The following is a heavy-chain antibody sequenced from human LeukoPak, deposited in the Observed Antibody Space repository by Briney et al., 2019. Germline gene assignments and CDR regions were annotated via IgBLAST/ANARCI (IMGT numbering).Heavy chain of an antibody. CDR3: ARDPDGAMAFDY. CDR2: ISVYRGNT. J-gene: IGHJ4*02. D-gene: IGHD5-24*01. V-gene: IGHV1-18*01. Sequence: SSEKLSCNGAGYTFSTGESRCVRQAPGQKLEWMGWISVYRGNTNYAQNFQGRVAMTTDTSTSTAYMELRSLRSDDTAVYYCARDPDGAMAFDYWGQGTLVNVSS. CDR1: GYTFSTGE.